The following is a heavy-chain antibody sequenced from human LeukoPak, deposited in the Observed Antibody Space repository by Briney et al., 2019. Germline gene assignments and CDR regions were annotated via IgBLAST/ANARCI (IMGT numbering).Heavy chain of an antibody. Sequence: SQTLSLTCAVSGGSISSGGYSWSWIRQPPGKGLEWIGYIYHSGSTYYNPSLKSRVTISVDRSKNQFSLKLSSVTAADTAVYYCARAPYYYDSSGYHYHYGMDVWGQGTTVTVSS. J-gene: IGHJ6*02. CDR1: GGSISSGGYS. CDR2: IYHSGST. D-gene: IGHD3-22*01. V-gene: IGHV4-30-2*01. CDR3: ARAPYYYDSSGYHYHYGMDV.